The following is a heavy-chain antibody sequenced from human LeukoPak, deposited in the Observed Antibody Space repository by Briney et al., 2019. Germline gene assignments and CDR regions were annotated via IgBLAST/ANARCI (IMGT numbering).Heavy chain of an antibody. CDR1: GYSISSGYY. CDR3: ARGPAAAGIDAFDI. V-gene: IGHV4-38-2*02. Sequence: SETLSLTCTVSGYSISSGYYWGWIRQPPGKGLEWIGSIYHSGSTYYNPSLKSRVTISVDTSKNQFSLKLSSVTAADTAVYYCARGPAAAGIDAFDIWGQGTMVTVSS. J-gene: IGHJ3*02. D-gene: IGHD6-13*01. CDR2: IYHSGST.